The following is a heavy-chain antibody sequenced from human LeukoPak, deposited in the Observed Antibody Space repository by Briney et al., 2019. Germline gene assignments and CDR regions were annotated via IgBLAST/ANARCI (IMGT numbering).Heavy chain of an antibody. Sequence: SETLSLTCTVSGGSISSSSYYWGWIRQPPGKGLEWIGSIYYSGSTYYNPSLKSRVTISVDTSKNQFSLKLSSVTAADTAVYYCARDEGDAFDPWGQGTLVTVSS. D-gene: IGHD1-26*01. J-gene: IGHJ5*02. CDR3: ARDEGDAFDP. CDR2: IYYSGST. CDR1: GGSISSSSYY. V-gene: IGHV4-39*07.